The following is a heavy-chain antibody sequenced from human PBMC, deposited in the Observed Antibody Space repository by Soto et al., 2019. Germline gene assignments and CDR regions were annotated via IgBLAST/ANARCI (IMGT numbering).Heavy chain of an antibody. Sequence: ASVKVSCKASGYTFTSYYMNWLRQATGQGLEWMGIINPSGGSTSYAQKFQGRVTMAKDTSTSTVYMELSSRRSEDTAVYYCARDSTIFVYLADAFDIWGQGTMVTVAS. CDR1: GYTFTSYY. V-gene: IGHV1-46*03. J-gene: IGHJ3*02. CDR3: ARDSTIFVYLADAFDI. CDR2: INPSGGST. D-gene: IGHD3-3*01.